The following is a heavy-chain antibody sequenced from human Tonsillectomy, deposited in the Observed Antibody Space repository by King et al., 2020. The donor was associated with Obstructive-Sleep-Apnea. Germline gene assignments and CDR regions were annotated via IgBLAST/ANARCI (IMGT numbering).Heavy chain of an antibody. CDR3: VKDKNSGWYVDYFDY. CDR2: ISWNSGST. J-gene: IGHJ4*02. D-gene: IGHD6-19*01. Sequence: VQLVEAGGGLVQPGRSLRLSCAASGFTFDDYAMHWVRQAPGKCLAWVSGISWNSGSTGYADSVKGRFTISRDSAKNSLYLQMSSLTAEDTAFYYCVKDKNSGWYVDYFDYWGRGTLVTVSS. V-gene: IGHV3-9*01. CDR1: GFTFDDYA.